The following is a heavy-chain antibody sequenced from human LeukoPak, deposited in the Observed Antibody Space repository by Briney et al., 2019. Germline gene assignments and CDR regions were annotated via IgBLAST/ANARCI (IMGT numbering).Heavy chain of an antibody. J-gene: IGHJ4*02. D-gene: IGHD3-10*01. CDR1: GYTLTELS. CDR2: FDPEDGET. V-gene: IGHV1-24*01. CDR3: ASTPFDYYGSGSYLDY. Sequence: ASVKVSCKVSGYTLTELSMHWVRQAPGKGPEWMGGFDPEDGETIYAQKFQGRVTMTEDTSTDTAYMELSSLRSEDTAVYYCASTPFDYYGSGSYLDYWGQGTLVTVSS.